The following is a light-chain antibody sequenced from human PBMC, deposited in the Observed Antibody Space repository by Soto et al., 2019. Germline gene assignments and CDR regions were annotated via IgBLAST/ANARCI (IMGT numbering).Light chain of an antibody. CDR3: STWDDNLSTWL. J-gene: IGLJ3*02. Sequence: LTQPPSASGTPGQRVTISCSGRNSNVGSNSVNWYQQFPGMAPKLLLYSDNQRPSGVPDRFSGSKSGSSASLAISGLQSEDEADYHCSTWDDNLSTWLFGGGTKLTVL. V-gene: IGLV1-44*01. CDR1: NSNVGSNS. CDR2: SDN.